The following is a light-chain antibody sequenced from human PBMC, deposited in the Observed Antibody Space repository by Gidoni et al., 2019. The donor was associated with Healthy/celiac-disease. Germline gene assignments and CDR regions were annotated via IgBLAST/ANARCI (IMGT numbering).Light chain of an antibody. J-gene: IGLJ2*01. Sequence: QSVLTQPPSVPGAPGQRVTISCTGSSSNIGAGYDVHWYQQLPGTAPKLLIYGNSNRPSGVPDRFSGSKSGTSASLAITGLQAEDEADYDCQSYDSSLSGSRVFGGGTKLTVL. CDR2: GNS. V-gene: IGLV1-40*01. CDR1: SSNIGAGYD. CDR3: QSYDSSLSGSRV.